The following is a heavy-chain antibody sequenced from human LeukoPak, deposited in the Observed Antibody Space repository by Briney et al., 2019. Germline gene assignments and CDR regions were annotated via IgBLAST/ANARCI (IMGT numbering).Heavy chain of an antibody. D-gene: IGHD5-18*01. Sequence: SETLSLTCTVSGVSITTHYWSWLRQPPGKELEWIAYMTDSETTKNNPSLKSRITLSADTSKNQFSLSLSSVTEADTAVYFCVTIKSGYPFGYFDFWGQGILVTVSS. CDR2: MTDSETT. V-gene: IGHV4-59*11. CDR1: GVSITTHY. CDR3: VTIKSGYPFGYFDF. J-gene: IGHJ4*02.